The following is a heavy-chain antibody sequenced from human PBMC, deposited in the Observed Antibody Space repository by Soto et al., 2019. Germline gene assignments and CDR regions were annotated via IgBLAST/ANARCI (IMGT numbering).Heavy chain of an antibody. CDR2: IYNSEST. CDR1: GGSVSSGSYY. Sequence: SETLSLTCTVSGGSVSSGSYYWSWIRQPPGKGLEWIGYIYNSESTSYNPSLKSRVTISVGTSKNQFSLKVSSVTAADTAVYYCARHIWFGESQYGMDVWGQGTTVTVSS. CDR3: ARHIWFGESQYGMDV. D-gene: IGHD3-10*01. J-gene: IGHJ6*02. V-gene: IGHV4-61*01.